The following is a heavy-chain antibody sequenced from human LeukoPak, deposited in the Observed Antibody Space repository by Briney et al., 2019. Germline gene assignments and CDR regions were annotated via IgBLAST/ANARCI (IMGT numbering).Heavy chain of an antibody. CDR2: IHYSWST. J-gene: IGHJ5*02. Sequence: SETLSLTFTVSGGSISSSSDYWGWIRQPPGKGLEWIGSIHYSWSTYYNPSLKSVVTISVDTSKKQCSLKLSSVTAADPAMYYCARNIRYSSGLNWFDPWGQGTLVTVSS. V-gene: IGHV4-39*01. D-gene: IGHD6-19*01. CDR1: GGSISSSSDY. CDR3: ARNIRYSSGLNWFDP.